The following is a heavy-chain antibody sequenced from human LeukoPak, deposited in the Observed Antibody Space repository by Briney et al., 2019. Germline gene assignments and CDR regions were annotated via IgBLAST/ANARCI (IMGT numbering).Heavy chain of an antibody. CDR2: INPNSGGT. CDR1: GYTFTGYY. V-gene: IGHV1-2*02. CDR3: ARDRPGRLTTTYFDY. Sequence: ASVKVSCKASGYTFTGYYMHWVRQAPGQGLEWMGWINPNSGGTNYAQKFQGRVTMTRDTSISTAYMEPSRLRSDDTAVYYCARDRPGRLTTTYFDYWGQGTLVTVSS. J-gene: IGHJ4*02. D-gene: IGHD4-11*01.